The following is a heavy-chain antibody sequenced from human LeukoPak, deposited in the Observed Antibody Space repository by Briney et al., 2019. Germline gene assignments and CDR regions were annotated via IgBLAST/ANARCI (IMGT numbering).Heavy chain of an antibody. CDR3: ARDERGDDFWSGFDY. D-gene: IGHD3-3*01. V-gene: IGHV1-69*05. CDR1: GGTFSSYA. CDR2: IIPIFGTA. Sequence: SVKVSCKASGGTFSSYAISWVRQAPGQGLEWMGGIIPIFGTANYAQKFQGRVTITTDESTSTACMELSSLRSEDTAVYYRARDERGDDFWSGFDYWGQGTLVTVSS. J-gene: IGHJ4*02.